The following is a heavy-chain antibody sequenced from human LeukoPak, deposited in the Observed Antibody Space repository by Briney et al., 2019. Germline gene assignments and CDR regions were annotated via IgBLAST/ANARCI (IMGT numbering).Heavy chain of an antibody. CDR3: ARDGAFF. V-gene: IGHV3-74*01. CDR2: INSDGSFT. D-gene: IGHD1-26*01. J-gene: IGHJ1*01. CDR1: GFTFSNFW. Sequence: GGSLRLSCAASGFTFSNFWVHWVRQAPGKGLLWVARINSDGSFTDYADSVKGRFTISRDNAKSTLYLQMYSLRAEDTAVYYCARDGAFFWGQGTLVTVSS.